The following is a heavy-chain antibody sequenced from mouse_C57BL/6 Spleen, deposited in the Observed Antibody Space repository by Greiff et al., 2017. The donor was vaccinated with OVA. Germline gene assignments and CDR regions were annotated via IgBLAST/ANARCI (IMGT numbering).Heavy chain of an antibody. V-gene: IGHV3-1*01. J-gene: IGHJ3*01. CDR1: GYSITSGYD. D-gene: IGHD2-5*01. CDR2: ISYSGST. CDR3: ARGDYSNPFAY. Sequence: EVKLEESGPGMVKPSQSLSLTCTVTGYSITSGYDWHWIRHFPGNKLEWMGYISYSGSTNYNPSLKSRISITHDTSKNHFFLKLNSVTTEDTATYYCARGDYSNPFAYWGQGTLVTVSA.